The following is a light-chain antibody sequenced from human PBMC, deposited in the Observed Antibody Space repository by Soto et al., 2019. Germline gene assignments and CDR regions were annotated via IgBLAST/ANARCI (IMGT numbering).Light chain of an antibody. CDR1: SSDVGGYNY. V-gene: IGLV2-8*01. J-gene: IGLJ1*01. Sequence: QSVLTQPPSASGSPGQSVTISCTGTSSDVGGYNYVSWYQQHPGKAPKLMIYEVSKRPSGVPDRFSGSKSGNMASLTVSGLQAEDEADYYCSSYAGSNNYVFGTGTKATV. CDR2: EVS. CDR3: SSYAGSNNYV.